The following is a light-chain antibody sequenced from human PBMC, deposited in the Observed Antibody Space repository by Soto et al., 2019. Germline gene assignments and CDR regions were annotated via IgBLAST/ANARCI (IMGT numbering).Light chain of an antibody. J-gene: IGLJ1*01. CDR3: CSYASSLTDV. Sequence: QSVLTHPASVSGSPGQSISISCTGTSSDVGSYNLVSWYQKHPGKAPKLLIYENNKRTSGVSNRFSGSKSGHTASLTISGIKTEDEADYYCCSYASSLTDVFGTGTKVTV. V-gene: IGLV2-23*01. CDR2: ENN. CDR1: SSDVGSYNL.